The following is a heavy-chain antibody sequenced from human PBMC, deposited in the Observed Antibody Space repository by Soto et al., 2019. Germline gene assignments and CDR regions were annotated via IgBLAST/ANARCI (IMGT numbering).Heavy chain of an antibody. CDR3: ARHSLALRKNNWFDP. V-gene: IGHV4-39*01. D-gene: IGHD3-3*02. Sequence: SETLSLTCTVSGDSIISSDFYWGWVRRPPGKGLEWIGSIFYLGSSYYNPSLKSRVTMSVDTSKNQFSLRLRSVTAADTALYFCARHSLALRKNNWFDPWGQGIMVTVSS. CDR2: IFYLGSS. CDR1: GDSIISSDFY. J-gene: IGHJ5*02.